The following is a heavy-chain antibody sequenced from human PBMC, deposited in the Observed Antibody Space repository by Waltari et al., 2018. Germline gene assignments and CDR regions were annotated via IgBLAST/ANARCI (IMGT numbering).Heavy chain of an antibody. J-gene: IGHJ4*02. CDR2: ISWDGGST. CDR1: GFTFDDYT. V-gene: IGHV3-43*01. Sequence: EVQLVESGGVVVQPGGSLRLSCAASGFTFDDYTMHWVRQAPGKGLEWVSLISWDGGSTYYAGSVKVRFTISRDNSKNSLYLQMNSLRTEDTALYYCAKDIRDQYYYGSGPFDYWGQGTLVTVSS. D-gene: IGHD3-10*01. CDR3: AKDIRDQYYYGSGPFDY.